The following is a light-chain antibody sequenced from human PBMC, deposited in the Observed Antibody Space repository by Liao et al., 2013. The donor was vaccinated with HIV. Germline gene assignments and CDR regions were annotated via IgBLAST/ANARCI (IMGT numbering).Light chain of an antibody. CDR3: QAWDGTTVV. CDR2: EDD. Sequence: SYELTQPPSVSVSPGQTASITCSGDQLGNKNICWYQQKPGQSPVLVIYEDDKRPSGIPERFSGSNSGNTATLTISGTQPMDEADFYCQAWDGTTVVFGGGTKLTVL. CDR1: QLGNKN. V-gene: IGLV3-1*01. J-gene: IGLJ3*02.